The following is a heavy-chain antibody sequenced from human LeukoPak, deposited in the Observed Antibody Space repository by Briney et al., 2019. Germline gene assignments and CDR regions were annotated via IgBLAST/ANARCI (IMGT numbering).Heavy chain of an antibody. CDR1: GFTFSSYA. CDR3: AKDWPPDY. Sequence: GSLRLSCAASGFTFSSYAMSWVRQAPGKGPEWVSAISSTGGTTYSADSVKGRFVISRDQSKNTLYLQMNSLRVEDTALYYCAKDWPPDYWGQGTLVTVSS. J-gene: IGHJ4*02. CDR2: ISSTGGTT. V-gene: IGHV3-23*01.